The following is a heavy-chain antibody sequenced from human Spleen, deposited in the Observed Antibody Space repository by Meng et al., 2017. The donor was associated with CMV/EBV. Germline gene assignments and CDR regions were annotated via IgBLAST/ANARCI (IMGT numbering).Heavy chain of an antibody. D-gene: IGHD1-20*01. CDR1: GLPFTNTW. CDR2: IKSKTDGEAA. V-gene: IGHV3-15*01. CDR3: AKEANWNYFDY. J-gene: IGHJ4*02. Sequence: ASGLPFTNTWMIWVRQVPGKGLEWVGRIKSKTDGEAADYAAPVKGRFTISRDDSKNTLYLQMNSLRAEDTAVYYCAKEANWNYFDYWGQGTLVTVSS.